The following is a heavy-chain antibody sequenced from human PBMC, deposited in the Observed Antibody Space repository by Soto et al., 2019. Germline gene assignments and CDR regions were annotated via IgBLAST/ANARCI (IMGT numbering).Heavy chain of an antibody. J-gene: IGHJ4*02. Sequence: QVQLMQSGAEVKRPGASVKISCKPSGYPFISYYIHWVRQAPGQGLEWVGLIDPSRGATSYAERFPGRLSITSDKATATVYMNVWSLTSDDTAIYYCATFARGYWGQGTLVSVSS. CDR2: IDPSRGAT. CDR3: ATFARGY. CDR1: GYPFISYY. V-gene: IGHV1-46*01.